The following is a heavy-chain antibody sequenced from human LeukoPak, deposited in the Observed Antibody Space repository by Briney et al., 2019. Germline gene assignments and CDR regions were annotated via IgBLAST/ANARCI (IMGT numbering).Heavy chain of an antibody. CDR1: GFIFGDYG. V-gene: IGHV3-49*04. J-gene: IGHJ4*02. D-gene: IGHD5-18*01. CDR2: IRSKAYGGTT. Sequence: SLSLSCTASGFIFGDYGMSWVRQPAAKGLEWVGFIRSKAYGGTTEYAASVKCRFTISRDDSEPIASLQMNKLKTEDTAVYYCTRDRTGYIYGYGSTSAFDYWGQGTLVTVSS. CDR3: TRDRTGYIYGYGSTSAFDY.